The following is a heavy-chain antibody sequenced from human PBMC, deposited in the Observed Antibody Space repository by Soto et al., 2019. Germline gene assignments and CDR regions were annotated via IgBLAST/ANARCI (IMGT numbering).Heavy chain of an antibody. J-gene: IGHJ6*02. D-gene: IGHD3-22*01. CDR1: NASISSRKL. Sequence: TSETLSLTCTVSNASISSRKLLTWVRQTPGKGLEWIGEIYHSGSINHNPSLKSRVTMSVDKSNNQFSLKMTSVTAADTAAYYCARGGYHDNAWEKLSYYGLDVWGQGTTVTVSS. CDR3: ARGGYHDNAWEKLSYYGLDV. V-gene: IGHV4-4*02. CDR2: IYHSGSI.